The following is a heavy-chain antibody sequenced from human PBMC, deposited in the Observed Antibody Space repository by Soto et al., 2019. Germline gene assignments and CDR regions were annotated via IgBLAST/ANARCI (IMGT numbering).Heavy chain of an antibody. J-gene: IGHJ6*02. CDR2: ISAYNGNT. Sequence: GASVKVSCKASGYTFINYGLSWVRQAPGQGLEWTGWISAYNGNTNYAQKLQGRVTMTTDTSTSTAYMELRSLRSDDTAVYYCASFSIAATDPYGMDVWGQGTTVTVSS. V-gene: IGHV1-18*01. CDR3: ASFSIAATDPYGMDV. D-gene: IGHD6-13*01. CDR1: GYTFINYG.